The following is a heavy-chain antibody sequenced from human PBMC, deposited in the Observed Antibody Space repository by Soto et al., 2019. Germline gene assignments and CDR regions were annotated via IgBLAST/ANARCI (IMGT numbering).Heavy chain of an antibody. CDR2: IYYSGST. D-gene: IGHD5-12*01. V-gene: IGHV4-59*01. CDR1: GDSISSYY. Sequence: ETLSLTCSVSGDSISSYYWSWIRQPPGKGLEWIGFIYYSGSTNYNPSFKSRVTISVDTPKNQFSLKLTFVTAADTAVYYCARGVATIGPWGQGTLVTVSS. J-gene: IGHJ5*02. CDR3: ARGVATIGP.